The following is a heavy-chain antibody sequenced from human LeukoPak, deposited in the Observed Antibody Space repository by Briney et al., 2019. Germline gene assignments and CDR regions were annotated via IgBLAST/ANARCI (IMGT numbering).Heavy chain of an antibody. CDR3: VRDGYSYGFMLAFDI. V-gene: IGHV3-74*01. J-gene: IGHJ3*02. CDR2: INSDGSST. D-gene: IGHD5-18*01. Sequence: LSGGSLRLSCAASGFTFSGYWMHWVRQAPGKGLVWVSRINSDGSSTSYADSVKGRFTISRDSAKNTLYLQMNSLSAEDTAVYYCVRDGYSYGFMLAFDIWGLGTRVTVSS. CDR1: GFTFSGYW.